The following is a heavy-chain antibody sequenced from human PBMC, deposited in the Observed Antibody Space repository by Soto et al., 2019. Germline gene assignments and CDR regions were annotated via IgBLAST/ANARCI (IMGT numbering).Heavy chain of an antibody. V-gene: IGHV4-4*02. D-gene: IGHD6-19*01. CDR2: IYHSGST. CDR3: ASGSGWEGKTFDY. CDR1: GGSISSSNW. Sequence: QVQLQESGPGLVKPSGTLSLTCAVSGGSISSSNWWSWVRQPPGKGLEWIGEIYHSGSTNYNPALKSRLTTSVDKSKNQFSLKLSSVTAADTAVYYCASGSGWEGKTFDYWGQGTLVTVSS. J-gene: IGHJ4*02.